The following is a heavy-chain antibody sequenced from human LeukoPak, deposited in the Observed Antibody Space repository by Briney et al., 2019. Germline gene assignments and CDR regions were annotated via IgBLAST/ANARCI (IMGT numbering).Heavy chain of an antibody. D-gene: IGHD6-13*01. Sequence: SETLSLTCTVSGGSISSYYWSWIRQPPGKGLEWIGYIHYSGSTNYNPSLKSRLTISVETSKNQFSLKLRSVTAADTAVYYCAKGRSSWLPLLYWGQGTLVTVSS. J-gene: IGHJ4*02. CDR1: GGSISSYY. V-gene: IGHV4-59*01. CDR3: AKGRSSWLPLLY. CDR2: IHYSGST.